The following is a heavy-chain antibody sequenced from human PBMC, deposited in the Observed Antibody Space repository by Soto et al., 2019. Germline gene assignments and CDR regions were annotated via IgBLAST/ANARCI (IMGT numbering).Heavy chain of an antibody. CDR3: ASTYYYDSSGSYYFDY. CDR2: IYYSGST. D-gene: IGHD3-22*01. CDR1: GGSISSYY. J-gene: IGHJ4*02. Sequence: QVQLQESGPGLVKPSETLSLTCTVSGGSISSYYWSWIRQPPGKGLEWIGYIYYSGSTNYNPSLNSRVTISVDTSKNQFALKLSAVTAADTAVYYCASTYYYDSSGSYYFDYWGQGTLVTVSS. V-gene: IGHV4-59*01.